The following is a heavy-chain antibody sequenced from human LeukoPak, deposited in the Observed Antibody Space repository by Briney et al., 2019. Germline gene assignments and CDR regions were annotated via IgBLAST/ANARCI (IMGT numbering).Heavy chain of an antibody. CDR1: GFTFSSYW. D-gene: IGHD6-13*01. J-gene: IGHJ4*02. Sequence: GGSLRLSCAASGFTFSSYWMHWVRQAPGKGLVWVSRINSDGSSTSYADSVKGRFTISRDNAKNTLYLQMNSLRAEDTAVYHCAKTYSSSWYPLGYWGQGTLVTVSS. CDR3: AKTYSSSWYPLGY. CDR2: INSDGSST. V-gene: IGHV3-74*01.